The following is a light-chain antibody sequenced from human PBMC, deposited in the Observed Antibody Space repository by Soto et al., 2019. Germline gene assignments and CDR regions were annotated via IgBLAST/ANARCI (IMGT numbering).Light chain of an antibody. CDR1: SSDVGGYNY. J-gene: IGLJ1*01. Sequence: QSVLTQPPSASGSPGQSVTISCTGTSSDVGGYNYVSWYQQHPGKAPKLMIYEVSKRPSGVPDSFSGSKSGNTASLTVSGLQAEDEADYYCCSYAGSNNFPYVFGTGTKVTVL. V-gene: IGLV2-8*01. CDR3: CSYAGSNNFPYV. CDR2: EVS.